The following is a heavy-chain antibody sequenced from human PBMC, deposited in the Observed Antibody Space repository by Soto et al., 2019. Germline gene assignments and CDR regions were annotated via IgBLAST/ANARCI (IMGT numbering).Heavy chain of an antibody. D-gene: IGHD6-19*01. V-gene: IGHV4-59*08. CDR2: IYYHGST. CDR3: ARHDGFSSGWIFDY. Sequence: SETLSLTCTVSGGSISSYYWSWIRQPPGKGLEWIGYIYYHGSTNYNPSLKSRVTISVDTSNNQLSLKLRSVTAADTAVYYCARHDGFSSGWIFDYWGHGTLVTVSS. J-gene: IGHJ4*01. CDR1: GGSISSYY.